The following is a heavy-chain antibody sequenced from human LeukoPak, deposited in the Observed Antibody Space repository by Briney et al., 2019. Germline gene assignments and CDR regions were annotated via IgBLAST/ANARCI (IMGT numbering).Heavy chain of an antibody. V-gene: IGHV3-30*04. CDR1: GFTFSSYA. CDR2: ISYDGSNK. D-gene: IGHD4-23*01. Sequence: GGSLRLSCAASGFTFSSYAMHWVRQAPGEGLEWVAVISYDGSNKYYADSVKGRFTISRDNSKNTLYLQMNSLRAEDTAVYYCARDRGGIYYYYYYGMDVWGQGTTVTVSS. CDR3: ARDRGGIYYYYYYGMDV. J-gene: IGHJ6*02.